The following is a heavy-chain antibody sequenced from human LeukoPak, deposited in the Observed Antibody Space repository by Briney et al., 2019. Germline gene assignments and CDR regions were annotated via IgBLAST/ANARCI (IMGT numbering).Heavy chain of an antibody. V-gene: IGHV3-53*01. CDR2: IYSDNT. J-gene: IGHJ4*02. CDR3: ARDQHYYDSSGYFDY. Sequence: GGSLRLSCTVSGFTVSSNSMSWVRQAPGKGLEWVSFIYSDNTHYSDSVKGRFTISRDNSKNTLYLQMNSLRAEDTAVYYCARDQHYYDSSGYFDYWGQGTLVTVSS. CDR1: GFTVSSNS. D-gene: IGHD3-22*01.